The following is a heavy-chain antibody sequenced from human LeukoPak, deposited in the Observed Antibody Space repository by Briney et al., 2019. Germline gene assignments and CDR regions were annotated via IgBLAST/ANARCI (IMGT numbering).Heavy chain of an antibody. CDR3: ARTPSIAAALGGFVY. J-gene: IGHJ4*02. CDR1: GGSFSGYY. CDR2: INHSGST. D-gene: IGHD6-13*01. V-gene: IGHV4-34*01. Sequence: PSETLSLTCAVYGGSFSGYYWSWIRQPPGKGLEWIGEINHSGSTNYNPSLKRRVTISVDTSKNQFSLKLSSVTAADTAVYYCARTPSIAAALGGFVYWGQGTLVTVSS.